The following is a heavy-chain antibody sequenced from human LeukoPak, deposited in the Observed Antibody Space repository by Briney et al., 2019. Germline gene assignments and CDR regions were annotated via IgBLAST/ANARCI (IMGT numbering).Heavy chain of an antibody. D-gene: IGHD2-15*01. CDR3: ARAKSSCSGGSCYGQLYYVSFDY. CDR1: GFTFDDYG. V-gene: IGHV3-20*04. Sequence: GGSLRLSCAASGFTFDDYGMSWVRQAPGKGLEWFSGINWNGGSTGYADSVKGRFTISRDNAKNSLYLQMNSLRAEDTALYYCARAKSSCSGGSCYGQLYYVSFDYWGQGTLVTVSS. J-gene: IGHJ4*02. CDR2: INWNGGST.